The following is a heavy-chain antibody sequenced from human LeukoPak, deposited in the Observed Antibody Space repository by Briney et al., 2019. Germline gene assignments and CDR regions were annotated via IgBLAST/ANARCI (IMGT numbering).Heavy chain of an antibody. CDR1: GGSFSGYY. J-gene: IGHJ6*02. V-gene: IGHV4-34*01. Sequence: SETLSLTCAVYGGSFSGYYWSWIRQPPGKGLEWIGEINHSGSTNYNPSLKSRVTISVDTSKNQFSLKLTSVTAADTAVYYCTRSGLTGMRRYPRADYYYYGMDVWGQGTAVTVSS. D-gene: IGHD2-2*02. CDR3: TRSGLTGMRRYPRADYYYYGMDV. CDR2: INHSGST.